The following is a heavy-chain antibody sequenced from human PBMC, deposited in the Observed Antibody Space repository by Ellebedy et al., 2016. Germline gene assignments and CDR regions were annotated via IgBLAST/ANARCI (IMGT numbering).Heavy chain of an antibody. CDR1: GFTFSRFD. V-gene: IGHV3-30*03. CDR2: ISNDGNDE. CDR3: ARVRSPDYSTNYDLDV. Sequence: GESLKISXAASGFTFSRFDIHWVRQAQGKGLEWVAAISNDGNDENYGASVKGRFSISRDNSKNRVYLQMSSLRLEDTAVYSCARVRSPDYSTNYDLDVWGQGTTVTVSS. J-gene: IGHJ6*02. D-gene: IGHD3-22*01.